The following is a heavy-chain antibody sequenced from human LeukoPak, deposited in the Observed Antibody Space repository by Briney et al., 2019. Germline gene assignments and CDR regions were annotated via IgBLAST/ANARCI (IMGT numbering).Heavy chain of an antibody. J-gene: IGHJ3*01. V-gene: IGHV1-8*01. D-gene: IGHD2-15*01. CDR3: ARDNSEGFCSGGTCYGDAFDL. CDR1: GYTFTSYD. CDR2: MNPNSDNT. Sequence: ASVKVSCKASGYTFTSYDINWVRQATGQGLEWMGWMNPNSDNTGYAQKFQGRVTMTRDTPISTAYMELSTLASDDTAVYYCARDNSEGFCSGGTCYGDAFDLWGQGTMITVSS.